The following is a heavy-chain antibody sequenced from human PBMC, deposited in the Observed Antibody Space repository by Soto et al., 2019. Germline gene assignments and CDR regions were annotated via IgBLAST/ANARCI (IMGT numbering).Heavy chain of an antibody. D-gene: IGHD3-10*01. Sequence: ASVKVSCKASGYSFTNYGISWVRQAPGQGLEWMGWISGHNGNTNYAQKLQGRVTMTTDTSTSTAYMELRSLRSDDTAVYYCARDYYGSGSTRSHFFYWGQGTLVTVSS. CDR2: ISGHNGNT. J-gene: IGHJ4*02. CDR3: ARDYYGSGSTRSHFFY. CDR1: GYSFTNYG. V-gene: IGHV1-18*01.